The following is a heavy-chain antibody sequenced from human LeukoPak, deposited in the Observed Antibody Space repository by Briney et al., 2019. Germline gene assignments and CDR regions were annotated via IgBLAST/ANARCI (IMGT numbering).Heavy chain of an antibody. Sequence: PSETLSLTCAVSGVSISSSYSYWGWIRQPPGMGLEWIGSIYYTGNTYYNASLKSQVSISIDTSKNQFSLKLTSVTAADTAVYYCARQTGSGLFILPGGQGTLVTVSS. CDR1: GVSISSSYSY. J-gene: IGHJ4*02. CDR3: ARQTGSGLFILP. V-gene: IGHV4-39*01. D-gene: IGHD3/OR15-3a*01. CDR2: IYYTGNT.